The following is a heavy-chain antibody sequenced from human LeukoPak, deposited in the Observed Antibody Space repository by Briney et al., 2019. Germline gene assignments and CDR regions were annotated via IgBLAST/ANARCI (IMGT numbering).Heavy chain of an antibody. V-gene: IGHV1-2*02. CDR2: INPNSGGT. Sequence: ASVKVSCKASGYTFTGYYMHWVRQAPGQGLEWMGWINPNSGGTNYAQKFQGRVTMTRDTSISTAYMELSRLRSDDTAVYYCASDPNFDWLLYEAYYYYGMDVWGQGTTVTVSS. J-gene: IGHJ6*02. CDR1: GYTFTGYY. CDR3: ASDPNFDWLLYEAYYYYGMDV. D-gene: IGHD3-9*01.